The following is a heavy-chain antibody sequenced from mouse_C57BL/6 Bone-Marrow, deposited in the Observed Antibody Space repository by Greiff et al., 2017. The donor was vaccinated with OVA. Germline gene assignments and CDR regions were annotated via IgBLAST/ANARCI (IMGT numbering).Heavy chain of an antibody. CDR3: ARRAARGFYFDY. V-gene: IGHV5-15*01. J-gene: IGHJ2*01. Sequence: EVQLQESGVGLVQPGGSLKLSCAASGFTFSDYGMAWVRQAPRKGPEWVAFISNLAYSIYYADTVTGRFTISRENAKNTLYLEMSSLRSEDTAMYYCARRAARGFYFDYWGQGTTLTVSS. CDR2: ISNLAYSI. CDR1: GFTFSDYG.